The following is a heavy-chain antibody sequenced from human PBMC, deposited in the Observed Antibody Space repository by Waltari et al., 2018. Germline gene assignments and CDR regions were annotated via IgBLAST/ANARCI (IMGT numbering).Heavy chain of an antibody. CDR2: ISDSGVIT. CDR3: ARHLYSIDYLELGN. D-gene: IGHD3-22*01. J-gene: IGHJ4*02. V-gene: IGHV3-23*01. CDR1: GFTFIGYA. Sequence: EVHLLESGGGLAQPGGSLRLSWAASGFTFIGYAMSWVRQAPGKGLEWVSGISDSGVITKYADSVKGRFTVSRDNSKNTVFLQLNSLRAEDTAIYYCARHLYSIDYLELGNWGQGTQVTVSS.